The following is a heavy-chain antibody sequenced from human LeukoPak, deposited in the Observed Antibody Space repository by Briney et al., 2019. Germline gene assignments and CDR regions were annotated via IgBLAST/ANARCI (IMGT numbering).Heavy chain of an antibody. V-gene: IGHV3-23*01. CDR1: GFTFRSYA. J-gene: IGHJ5*02. D-gene: IGHD2-21*01. CDR3: ANPPRAFCGGAFCYLFAP. CDR2: ITGDGRNT. Sequence: GGSLRLSCAASGFTFRSYAMSWVRQVPGKGLEWVSAITGDGRNTYHADSVKGRFTISRDNSMDTLYLQMNSLRAEDTALYYCANPPRAFCGGAFCYLFAPGGKGPLV.